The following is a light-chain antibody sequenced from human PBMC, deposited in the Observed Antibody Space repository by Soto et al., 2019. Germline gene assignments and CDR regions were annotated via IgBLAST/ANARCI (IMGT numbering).Light chain of an antibody. CDR2: AAS. CDR1: QGISNW. CDR3: QQGNSFPFT. V-gene: IGKV1D-12*01. Sequence: DIQMTQSPSSVSASVGDRVSITCRASQGISNWLAWYQQKPERAPKLLIYAASSWRSGVSSRFSGSGSGTDFTLTISSLQPEDFATYNCQQGNSFPFTFGPGTKVDIK. J-gene: IGKJ3*01.